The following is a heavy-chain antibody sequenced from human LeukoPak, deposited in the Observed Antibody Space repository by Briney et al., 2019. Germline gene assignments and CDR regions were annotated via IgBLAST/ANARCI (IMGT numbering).Heavy chain of an antibody. CDR2: IYSGGST. V-gene: IGHV3-66*01. CDR1: GFTVSSNY. CDR3: ARGDIYSNYVYYYYYYMDV. J-gene: IGHJ6*03. Sequence: TGGSLRLSCAASGFTVSSNYMSWVRQAPGKGLEWVSVIYSGGSTYYADSVKGRFTISRDNAKNSLYLQMNSLRAEDTAVYYCARGDIYSNYVYYYYYYMDVWGKGTTVTVSS. D-gene: IGHD4-11*01.